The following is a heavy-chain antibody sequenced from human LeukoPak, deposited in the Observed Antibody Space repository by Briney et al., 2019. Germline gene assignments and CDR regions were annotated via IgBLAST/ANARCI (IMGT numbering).Heavy chain of an antibody. V-gene: IGHV4-61*02. CDR3: AREGYYDSSGYTYYYYHYMDV. D-gene: IGHD3-22*01. J-gene: IGHJ6*03. CDR1: GGSISSGSYY. CDR2: SYTSGST. Sequence: SETLSLTCTVSGGSISSGSYYWSWIRQPAGKGLEWIGRSYTSGSTNYNPSLKSRVTISVDTSKNQFSLKLSSVTAADTAVYYCAREGYYDSSGYTYYYYHYMDVWGKGTTVTVSS.